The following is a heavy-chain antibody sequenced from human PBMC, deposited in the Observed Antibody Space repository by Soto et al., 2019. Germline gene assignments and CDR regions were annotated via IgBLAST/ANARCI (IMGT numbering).Heavy chain of an antibody. CDR1: GYTFTSYD. V-gene: IGHV1-8*01. D-gene: IGHD6-19*01. CDR3: ARERTVAGNDY. Sequence: QVQLVQSGAEVKKPGASVKVSCKASGYTFTSYDINWVRQATGQGLEWMGWMNPNSGNRGYAQKFQGRVTMTRNISISTGYMELRSLRSEDTAVYYCARERTVAGNDYWGQGTLVTVSS. J-gene: IGHJ4*02. CDR2: MNPNSGNR.